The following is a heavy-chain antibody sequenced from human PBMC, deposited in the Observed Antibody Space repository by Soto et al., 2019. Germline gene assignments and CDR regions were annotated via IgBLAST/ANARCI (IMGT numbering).Heavy chain of an antibody. V-gene: IGHV1-2*04. Sequence: ASVKVSCKASGYTFTGYYMHWVRQAPGQGLEWMGWINPNSGGTNYAQKFQGWITMTGDTSISTAYMELSRLRSDDTAVYYCARGAIFGVVIIQDDAFDIWGQGTMVTVSS. CDR2: INPNSGGT. CDR3: ARGAIFGVVIIQDDAFDI. J-gene: IGHJ3*02. CDR1: GYTFTGYY. D-gene: IGHD3-3*01.